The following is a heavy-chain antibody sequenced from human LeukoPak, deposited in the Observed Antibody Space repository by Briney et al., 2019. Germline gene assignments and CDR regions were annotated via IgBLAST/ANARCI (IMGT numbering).Heavy chain of an antibody. Sequence: PGGSLRLSCAASGFTFTDYAMSWVRQVPGKGLEWVSTISSSGHSTYYTDSVKGRFTVSRDNSEDTVFLQMNSLRAEDTAIYNCAKDSSSSGWASTTDYWGQGTLVTVSS. J-gene: IGHJ4*02. D-gene: IGHD6-19*01. CDR2: ISSSGHST. V-gene: IGHV3-23*01. CDR3: AKDSSSSGWASTTDY. CDR1: GFTFTDYA.